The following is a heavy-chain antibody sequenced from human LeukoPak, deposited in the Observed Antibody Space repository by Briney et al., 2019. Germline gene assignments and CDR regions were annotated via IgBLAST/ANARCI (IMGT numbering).Heavy chain of an antibody. CDR2: IYHSGST. CDR3: ARGGGTWFDY. J-gene: IGHJ4*02. Sequence: SETLSLTCTVSGYSISSGYYWGWIRPPPGKGLEWIGSIYHSGSTYYNPSLKSRVTISVDTSKNQFSLKLSSVTAADTAVYYCARGGGTWFDYWGQGTLVTVSS. V-gene: IGHV4-38-2*02. CDR1: GYSISSGYY.